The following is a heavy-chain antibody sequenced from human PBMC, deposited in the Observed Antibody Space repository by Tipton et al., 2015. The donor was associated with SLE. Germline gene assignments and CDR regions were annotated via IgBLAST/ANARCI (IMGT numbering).Heavy chain of an antibody. Sequence: SLRLSCAASGFTFDDYAMHWVRQAPGKGLEWVSGISWNSGSIGYADSVKGRFTISRDNAKNSLYLQTNSLRAEDTALYYCAKDIMVVTHGAFDIWGQGTMVTVSS. CDR1: GFTFDDYA. CDR2: ISWNSGSI. V-gene: IGHV3-9*01. D-gene: IGHD4-23*01. J-gene: IGHJ3*02. CDR3: AKDIMVVTHGAFDI.